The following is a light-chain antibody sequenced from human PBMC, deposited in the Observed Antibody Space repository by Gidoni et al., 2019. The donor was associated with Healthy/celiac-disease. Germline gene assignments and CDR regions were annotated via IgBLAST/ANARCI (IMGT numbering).Light chain of an antibody. V-gene: IGKV1-39*01. J-gene: IGKJ4*01. Sequence: DIQMTQSPSSLSASVGDRVTITCRASQSISSYLNWYQQKPGKAPKLLIYAASSLQSGGPSRFSGSGSGTDFTRTISSLQPEDFATYYCQQSYSTPPIFGGGTKVEIK. CDR3: QQSYSTPPI. CDR1: QSISSY. CDR2: AAS.